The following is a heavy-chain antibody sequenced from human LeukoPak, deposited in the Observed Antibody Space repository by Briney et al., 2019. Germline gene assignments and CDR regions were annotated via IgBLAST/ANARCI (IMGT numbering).Heavy chain of an antibody. CDR2: ISYDGSNK. Sequence: RGSLRLSCAASGFTFSSYGMHWVRQAPGKGLEWVAVISYDGSNKYYADSVKGRFTISRDNSKNTLYLQMNSLRAEDTAVYYCAKGSPSLLLWFGELEGPDAFDIWGQGTMVTVSS. J-gene: IGHJ3*02. V-gene: IGHV3-30*18. CDR3: AKGSPSLLLWFGELEGPDAFDI. CDR1: GFTFSSYG. D-gene: IGHD3-10*01.